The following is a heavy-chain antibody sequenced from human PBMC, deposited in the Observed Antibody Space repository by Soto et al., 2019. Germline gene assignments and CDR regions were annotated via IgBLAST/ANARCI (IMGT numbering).Heavy chain of an antibody. CDR1: EFTFSDYY. V-gene: IGHV3-11*03. CDR2: ISNTGSYT. D-gene: IGHD3-9*01. Sequence: HVQLLESGGDLVQPGGSLRLSCAASEFTFSDYYISWIRQAPGKGLEWLSYISNTGSYTNYADSVKGRFTSSRDNAKNSLYLQINSLRVEDTAVYYCARSYDIVTAAIFELWGQGTRVTVSS. CDR3: ARSYDIVTAAIFEL. J-gene: IGHJ3*01.